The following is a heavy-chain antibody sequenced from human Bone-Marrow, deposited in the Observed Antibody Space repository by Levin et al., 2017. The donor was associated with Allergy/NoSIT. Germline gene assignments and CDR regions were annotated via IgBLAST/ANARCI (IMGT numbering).Heavy chain of an antibody. CDR2: VYSNGNT. Sequence: SETLSLTCTVSGASITSGTFYWTWIRQPAGKGLEWIGRVYSNGNTDYNPSLKSRVTMSIDTSKNQFSLNLASVTAADTAVYFCARGVIPMVNWFYPWGQGTLVTVSS. D-gene: IGHD3-10*01. V-gene: IGHV4-61*02. CDR3: ARGVIPMVNWFYP. CDR1: GASITSGTFY. J-gene: IGHJ5*02.